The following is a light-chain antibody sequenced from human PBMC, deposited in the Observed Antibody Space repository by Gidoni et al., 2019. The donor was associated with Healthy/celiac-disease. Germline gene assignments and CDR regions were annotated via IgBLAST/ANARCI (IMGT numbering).Light chain of an antibody. CDR2: GAD. Sequence: EIVLTQSPGTLSLSPGERATLSCRASQSVSSSYLAWYQQKPGQAPRLLIYGADSRATGIPDRFSGSGSGTDFTLTISRLEPEDFAVYYCQQYGSSPPHTFGQGTRLEIK. CDR1: QSVSSSY. CDR3: QQYGSSPPHT. J-gene: IGKJ5*01. V-gene: IGKV3-20*01.